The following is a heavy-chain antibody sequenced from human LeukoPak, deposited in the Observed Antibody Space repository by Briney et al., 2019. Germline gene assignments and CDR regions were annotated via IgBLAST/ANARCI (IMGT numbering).Heavy chain of an antibody. CDR3: ATDRIVGAIGY. V-gene: IGHV1-18*01. J-gene: IGHJ4*02. CDR2: ISAYNGNT. CDR1: GCTFTSYG. Sequence: ASVKVSCKASGCTFTSYGISWVRQAPGQGLEWMGWISAYNGNTNYAQKLQGRVTITTDTSTSTAYMELRSLRSDDTAVYYCATDRIVGAIGYWGQGTLVTVSS. D-gene: IGHD1-26*01.